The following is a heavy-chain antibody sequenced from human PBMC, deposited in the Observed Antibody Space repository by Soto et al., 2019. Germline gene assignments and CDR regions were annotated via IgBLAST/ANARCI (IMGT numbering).Heavy chain of an antibody. J-gene: IGHJ4*02. CDR2: IWYDGSNK. V-gene: IGHV3-33*01. CDR1: GFTFSSYG. Sequence: GGSLRLSCAASGFTFSSYGMHWVRQAPGKGLEWVAVIWYDGSNKYYADSVKGRFTISRDNSKNTLYLQMNSLRAEDTAVYYCARFPGPYTAIDYWGQGTLVTVSS. CDR3: ARFPGPYTAIDY. D-gene: IGHD5-18*01.